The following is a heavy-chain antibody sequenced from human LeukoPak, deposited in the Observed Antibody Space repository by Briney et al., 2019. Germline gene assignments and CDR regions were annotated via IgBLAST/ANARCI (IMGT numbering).Heavy chain of an antibody. CDR1: GGSFSGYY. CDR2: INHSGST. D-gene: IGHD2-21*02. CDR3: ARRLLSPSDWFDP. V-gene: IGHV4-34*01. Sequence: SETLSLTCAVYGGSFSGYYWSWIRQPPGKGLEWIGEINHSGSTNYNPSLKSRVTISVDTSKNQFSLKLSSVTAADTAVYYCARRLLSPSDWFDPWGRGTLVTVSS. J-gene: IGHJ5*02.